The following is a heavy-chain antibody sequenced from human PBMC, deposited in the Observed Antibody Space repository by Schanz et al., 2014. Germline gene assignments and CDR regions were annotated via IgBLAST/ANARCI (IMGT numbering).Heavy chain of an antibody. Sequence: QVQLQESGPGLVKPSQTLSLTCTVSGGSISSGGYYWSWIRQDPGKGLEWIGYISYSGTTYYNPDLKSRVTTSASTTKTQFSLKLSTVTAADTAVYYCARDALGGPHNWFDPWGQGTLVSVSS. V-gene: IGHV4-31*03. CDR2: ISYSGTT. J-gene: IGHJ5*02. CDR3: ARDALGGPHNWFDP. CDR1: GGSISSGGYY. D-gene: IGHD3-16*01.